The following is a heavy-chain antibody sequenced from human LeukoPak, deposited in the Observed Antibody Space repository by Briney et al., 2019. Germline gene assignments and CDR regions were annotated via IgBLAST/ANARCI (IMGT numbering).Heavy chain of an antibody. CDR3: ARGFRTGQENYDY. CDR1: GGSLTNFY. Sequence: PSETLSLTCTVSGGSLTNFYWSWIRQPPGGGLEYIGYIYYSGSTNYNPSLKSRVTISVDTSKNQFSLKLNSVSAADTAVYYCARGFRTGQENYDYWGQGTLVTVSS. J-gene: IGHJ4*02. CDR2: IYYSGST. V-gene: IGHV4-59*01. D-gene: IGHD2/OR15-2a*01.